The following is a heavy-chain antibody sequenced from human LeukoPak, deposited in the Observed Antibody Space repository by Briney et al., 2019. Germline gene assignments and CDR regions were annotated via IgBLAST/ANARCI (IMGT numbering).Heavy chain of an antibody. CDR3: ASEDKFVVVTAMPNAFDI. CDR1: GFTFGSYW. D-gene: IGHD2-21*02. V-gene: IGHV3-74*01. CDR2: INTDGGST. Sequence: GGSLRLSCAASGFTFGSYWMHWVRQAPGKGLVWVSRINTDGGSTTYADSVKGRFTISRDNAKNTLYLQMNSLRAEDTAVYYCASEDKFVVVTAMPNAFDIWGQGTMVTVSS. J-gene: IGHJ3*02.